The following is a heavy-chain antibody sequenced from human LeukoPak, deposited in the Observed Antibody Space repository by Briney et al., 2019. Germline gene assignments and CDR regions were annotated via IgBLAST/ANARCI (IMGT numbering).Heavy chain of an antibody. Sequence: GESLKISCQGSGYSFTSYWIAWVRQMPGKGLEWMGIIYPGDSDTKYSPSFQGQVTIAADKSISTAYLQWSSLKASDTAMYYCARHVGSTTHFDYWGQGTLVTVSS. CDR3: ARHVGSTTHFDY. CDR1: GYSFTSYW. CDR2: IYPGDSDT. J-gene: IGHJ4*02. D-gene: IGHD6-13*01. V-gene: IGHV5-51*01.